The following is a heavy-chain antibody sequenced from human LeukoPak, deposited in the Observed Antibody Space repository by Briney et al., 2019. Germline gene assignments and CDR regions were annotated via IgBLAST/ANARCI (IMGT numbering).Heavy chain of an antibody. V-gene: IGHV4-38-2*01. CDR1: GYSISSGYY. CDR2: IYHGGST. J-gene: IGHJ4*02. Sequence: SETLSLTCAVSGYSISSGYYRGWIRQPPGKGLEWIGSIYHGGSTYYNPSLKSRVTISVDTSKNQFSLKLSSVTAADTAVYYCARGGLEYDILTGYYMSLVYWGQGTLVTVSP. CDR3: ARGGLEYDILTGYYMSLVY. D-gene: IGHD3-9*01.